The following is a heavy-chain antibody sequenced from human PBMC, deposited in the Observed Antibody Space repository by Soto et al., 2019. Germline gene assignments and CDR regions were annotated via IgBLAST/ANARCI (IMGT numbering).Heavy chain of an antibody. CDR1: GASISVHSYY. Sequence: PSETLSLTCTVSGASISVHSYYWTWIRQPPGKELEWIGSSYYSGTTYFNPSLKSRATISVDPSKNQIPLRLTSVTAADTAISYCTRRYNGNDNYFGSWGPGDMGTVSS. D-gene: IGHD1-26*01. J-gene: IGHJ5*01. CDR3: TRRYNGNDNYFGS. CDR2: SYYSGTT. V-gene: IGHV4-39*01.